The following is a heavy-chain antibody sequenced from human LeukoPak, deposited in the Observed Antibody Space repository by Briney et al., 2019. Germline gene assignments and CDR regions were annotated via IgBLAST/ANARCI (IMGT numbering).Heavy chain of an antibody. V-gene: IGHV1-3*03. J-gene: IGHJ4*02. D-gene: IGHD6-19*01. CDR3: ARVVRYSSGPLTDLLPYYFDY. Sequence: ASVKVSCKASGYTFTRYAIHWVRQAPGQRLEWMGWINADYGNTKYSQEFQGRVTITRDTSASTAYMDLSSLRSEGMAVYYCARVVRYSSGPLTDLLPYYFDYWGQGTLVTVSS. CDR1: GYTFTRYA. CDR2: INADYGNT.